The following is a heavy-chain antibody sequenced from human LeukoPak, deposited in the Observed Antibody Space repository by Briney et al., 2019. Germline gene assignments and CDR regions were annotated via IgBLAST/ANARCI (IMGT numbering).Heavy chain of an antibody. CDR1: GFTFSSYS. J-gene: IGHJ6*04. V-gene: IGHV3-21*01. CDR2: ISSSSSYI. CDR3: GRDPIPNPYYYYGMDV. Sequence: GGSLRLSCAASGFTFSSYSMNWVRQAPGKGLEWVSSISSSSSYIYYADSVKGRFTISRDNAKNSLYLQMNSLRAEDTAVYYCGRDPIPNPYYYYGMDVWGKGTTVTVSS.